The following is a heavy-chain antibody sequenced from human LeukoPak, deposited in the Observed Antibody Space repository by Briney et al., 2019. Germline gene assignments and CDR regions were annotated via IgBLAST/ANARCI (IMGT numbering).Heavy chain of an antibody. V-gene: IGHV4-39*01. D-gene: IGHD1-26*01. Sequence: SETLSLTCTVSGGSISSSSYYWGWIRQPPGKGLEWIGSIYYSGSTYYNPSLKSRVTISVDTSKNQFSLKLSSVTAADTAVYYCARHGGIEWEPPDGHWDIWGQGTMVTVSS. J-gene: IGHJ3*02. CDR2: IYYSGST. CDR3: ARHGGIEWEPPDGHWDI. CDR1: GGSISSSSYY.